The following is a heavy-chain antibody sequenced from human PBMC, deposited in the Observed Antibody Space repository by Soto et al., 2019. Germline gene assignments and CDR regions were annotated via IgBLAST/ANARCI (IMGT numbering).Heavy chain of an antibody. CDR2: IYSGGIT. Sequence: EVQLEESGGGLIQPGGSLRLSCAASGFTVSSNYMSWVRQAPGKGLEWVSVIYSGGITYYADSVKGRFTISRDNSNNTLYLQLNSLRAEHTAVYYCARHITMDPLLVYWGQGTLVTVSS. CDR1: GFTVSSNY. D-gene: IGHD3-10*01. CDR3: ARHITMDPLLVY. J-gene: IGHJ4*02. V-gene: IGHV3-53*01.